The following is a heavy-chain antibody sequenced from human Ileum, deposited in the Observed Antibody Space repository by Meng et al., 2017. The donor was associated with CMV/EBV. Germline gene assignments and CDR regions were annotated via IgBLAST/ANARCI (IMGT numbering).Heavy chain of an antibody. V-gene: IGHV3-23*03. Sequence: SCATSGFTFSVYAMTCVRQAPGKGLQWVSSIYSGGSRTFYADSVKGRFTISRDDSKNTLYLQMNSLRVEDTAVYYCVKDSNGDFGDYWGQGTLVTVSS. CDR3: VKDSNGDFGDY. D-gene: IGHD4-17*01. CDR1: GFTFSVYA. CDR2: IYSGGSRT. J-gene: IGHJ4*02.